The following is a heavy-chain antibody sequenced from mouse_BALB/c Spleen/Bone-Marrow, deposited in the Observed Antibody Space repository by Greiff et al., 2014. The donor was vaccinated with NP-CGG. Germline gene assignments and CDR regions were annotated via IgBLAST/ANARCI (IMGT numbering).Heavy chain of an antibody. J-gene: IGHJ2*01. CDR2: ILPESGST. CDR3: ARTPGVLYFFDY. Sequence: VQVVESGAELIKPGASVKISCKSSGYTFSSYWIEWVKQRPGHGLEWIGEILPESGSTNYNEKFRGKATFTADTSSNTAYMQLSSLTSEDSAVYYCARTPGVLYFFDYWGQGTTLTVSS. CDR1: GYTFSSYW. V-gene: IGHV1-9*01.